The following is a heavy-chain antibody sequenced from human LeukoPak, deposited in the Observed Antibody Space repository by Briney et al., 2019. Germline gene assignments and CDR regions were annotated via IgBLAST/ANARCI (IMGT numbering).Heavy chain of an antibody. J-gene: IGHJ6*03. Sequence: GSLRLSCAASGFTFSSYWMSWVRQAPGKGLEWVANIKQDGSEKYYVDSVKGRFTISRDNAKNSLYLQMNSLRAEDTAVHYCARERYCSSTSCYLGYYYYYYMDVWGKGTTVTVSS. CDR1: GFTFSSYW. D-gene: IGHD2-2*01. CDR2: IKQDGSEK. V-gene: IGHV3-7*01. CDR3: ARERYCSSTSCYLGYYYYYYMDV.